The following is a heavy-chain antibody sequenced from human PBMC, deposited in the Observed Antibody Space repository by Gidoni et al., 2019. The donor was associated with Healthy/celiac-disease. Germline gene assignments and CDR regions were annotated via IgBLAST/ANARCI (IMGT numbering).Heavy chain of an antibody. D-gene: IGHD2-8*01. CDR2: ISGSGGST. J-gene: IGHJ4*02. V-gene: IGHV3-23*01. CDR1: GFTFSSYA. Sequence: EVQLLESGGGLVQPGGSLRLSCAASGFTFSSYAMSWVRQAPGKKLEWVSAISGSGGSTYYAGSVKGRFTISRDNSKNTLYLQMNSLRAEDTAVYYCAKVGYCTNGVCPPVVDYWGQGTLVTVSS. CDR3: AKVGYCTNGVCPPVVDY.